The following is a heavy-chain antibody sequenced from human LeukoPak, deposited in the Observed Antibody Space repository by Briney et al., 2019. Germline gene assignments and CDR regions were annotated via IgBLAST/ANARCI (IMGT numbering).Heavy chain of an antibody. Sequence: SETLSLTCTVSGSSISHYYWGWIRQPPGKGLEWIGHIYSVGSPTCSPSLMSRVSISVDTSRNQFSLELSSVTAADTAVYYCARRFRTGGNLHHDAYDVWGQGKVVTVSS. CDR3: ARRFRTGGNLHHDAYDV. CDR1: GSSISHYY. CDR2: IYSVGSP. V-gene: IGHV4-4*09. D-gene: IGHD1-14*01. J-gene: IGHJ3*01.